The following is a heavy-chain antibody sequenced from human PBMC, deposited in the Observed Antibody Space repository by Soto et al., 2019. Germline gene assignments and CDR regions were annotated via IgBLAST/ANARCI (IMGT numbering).Heavy chain of an antibody. Sequence: QVQLVQSGAEVKKPGASVKVSCKASGYTFTSYDINWVRQATGQGLEWMGWMNPDSGNTGYAQKFQGRVTMTRNTSISTAYMELSSLRSEDTAVYYCARGKGIAVAGWDYFDYWGQGTLVTVSS. D-gene: IGHD6-19*01. CDR1: GYTFTSYD. J-gene: IGHJ4*02. CDR3: ARGKGIAVAGWDYFDY. CDR2: MNPDSGNT. V-gene: IGHV1-8*01.